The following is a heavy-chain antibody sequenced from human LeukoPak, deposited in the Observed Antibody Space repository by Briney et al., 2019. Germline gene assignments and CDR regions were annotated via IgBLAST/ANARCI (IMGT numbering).Heavy chain of an antibody. D-gene: IGHD1-7*01. Sequence: PSETLSLTCTVSGGSISSSSYYWGWIRQPPGMGLEWIGSIHYSGSTYYNPSLKSRVTISVDTSKNQFSLKLSSVTAADSAVYYCARQRETGHPTTLDYWGQGTWSPSPQ. CDR3: ARQRETGHPTTLDY. V-gene: IGHV4-39*01. CDR1: GGSISSSSYY. CDR2: IHYSGST. J-gene: IGHJ4*02.